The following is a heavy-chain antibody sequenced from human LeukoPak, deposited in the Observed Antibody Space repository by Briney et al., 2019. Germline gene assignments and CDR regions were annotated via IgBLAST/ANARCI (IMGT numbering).Heavy chain of an antibody. CDR3: ANSYGGNQRPRLLDY. J-gene: IGHJ4*02. V-gene: IGHV3-30*02. D-gene: IGHD4-23*01. Sequence: PGRSLRLSCAASGFTFSSYGMHWVRQAPGKGLEWVAFIRYDGSNKYYADSVKGRFTISRDNSKNTLYLQMNSLRAEDTAVYYCANSYGGNQRPRLLDYWGQGTLVTVSS. CDR1: GFTFSSYG. CDR2: IRYDGSNK.